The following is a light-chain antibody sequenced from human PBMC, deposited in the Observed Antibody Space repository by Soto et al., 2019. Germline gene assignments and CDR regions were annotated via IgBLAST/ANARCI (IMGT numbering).Light chain of an antibody. J-gene: IGKJ5*01. Sequence: DIQLTQSPPSLSATVGDRVTITCRASQTIDSYLNWWQQKPGMAPKLLIYAASKLQSGVPSRFRRSGSGTDFTLTIATLQPDDFASYYCQQTRSRITFGQGTRLEI. CDR3: QQTRSRIT. CDR1: QTIDSY. V-gene: IGKV1-39*01. CDR2: AAS.